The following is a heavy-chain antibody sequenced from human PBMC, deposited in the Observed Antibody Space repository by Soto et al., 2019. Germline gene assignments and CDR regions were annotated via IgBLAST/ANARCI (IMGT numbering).Heavy chain of an antibody. CDR1: GFTFTSSA. D-gene: IGHD3-3*01. J-gene: IGHJ3*02. Sequence: GASVKVSCKASGFTFTSSAVQWVRQARGQRLEWIGWIVVGSGNTNYAQKFQERVTITRDMSTSTAYMELSSLRSEDTAVYYCATFPRWSGYYGIDIWGQGTMVTVSS. CDR2: IVVGSGNT. CDR3: ATFPRWSGYYGIDI. V-gene: IGHV1-58*01.